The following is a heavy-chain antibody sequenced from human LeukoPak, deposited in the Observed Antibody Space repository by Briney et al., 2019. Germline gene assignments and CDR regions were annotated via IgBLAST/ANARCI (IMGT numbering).Heavy chain of an antibody. V-gene: IGHV3-9*01. J-gene: IGHJ4*02. CDR3: AINGGGDSGYGNFDY. Sequence: GGSLRLSCAVSGFTFDDYAMHWVRHVPGKGLEWVSGINWNSDSIGYADSVKGRFTTSRDNAKNSLYLQMNSLRAEDTAFYYCAINGGGDSGYGNFDYWGQGTLVTASS. CDR2: INWNSDSI. D-gene: IGHD5-12*01. CDR1: GFTFDDYA.